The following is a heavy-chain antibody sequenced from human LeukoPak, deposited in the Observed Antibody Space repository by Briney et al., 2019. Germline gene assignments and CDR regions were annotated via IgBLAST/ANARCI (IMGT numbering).Heavy chain of an antibody. CDR3: AKDHRYSYGYYFDY. J-gene: IGHJ4*02. V-gene: IGHV3-30*18. CDR2: ISYDGSNK. CDR1: GFPFSSYG. D-gene: IGHD5-18*01. Sequence: GSLELSFAASGFPFSSYGMPWVRPAPGQGLEWGAVISYDGSNKYYADSVKGRFTISRDNSKNTLYLQMNSLRAEDTAVYYCAKDHRYSYGYYFDYWGQGTLVTVSS.